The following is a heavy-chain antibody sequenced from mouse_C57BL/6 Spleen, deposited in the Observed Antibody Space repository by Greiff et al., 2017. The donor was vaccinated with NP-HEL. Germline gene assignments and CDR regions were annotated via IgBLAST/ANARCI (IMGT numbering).Heavy chain of an antibody. D-gene: IGHD1-1*01. Sequence: ESGPGLVKPSQSLSLTCSVTGYSITSGYYWNWIRQFPGNKLEWMGYISYDGSNNYNPSLKNRISITRDTSKNQFFLKLNSVTTEDTATYYCARDLSNYYGSSYLFDYWGQGTTLTVSS. CDR3: ARDLSNYYGSSYLFDY. CDR1: GYSITSGYY. CDR2: ISYDGSN. J-gene: IGHJ2*01. V-gene: IGHV3-6*01.